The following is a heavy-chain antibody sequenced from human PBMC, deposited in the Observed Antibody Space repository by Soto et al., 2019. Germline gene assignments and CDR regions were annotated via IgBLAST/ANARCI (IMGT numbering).Heavy chain of an antibody. J-gene: IGHJ3*02. Sequence: SVKVSCKASGFTFTSSAVQWVRQARGQRLEWIGRIIPILGIANYAQKFQGRVTITADKSTSTAYMELSSLRSEDTAVYYCARAIAAAEAFDIWGQGTMVT. CDR1: GFTFTSSA. V-gene: IGHV1-69*04. CDR3: ARAIAAAEAFDI. D-gene: IGHD6-13*01. CDR2: IIPILGIA.